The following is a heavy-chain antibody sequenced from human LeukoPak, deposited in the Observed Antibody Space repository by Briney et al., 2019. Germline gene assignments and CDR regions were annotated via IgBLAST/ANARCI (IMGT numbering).Heavy chain of an antibody. CDR2: IYTSGST. J-gene: IGHJ6*03. Sequence: SETLPLTCTVSGGSISSGSYYWSWIRQPAGKGLEWIGRIYTSGSTNYNPSLKSRVTMSVDTSKNQFSLKLSSVTAADTAVYYCARVSYYYGSGSRNYYYYMDVWGKGTTVTISS. V-gene: IGHV4-61*02. D-gene: IGHD3-10*01. CDR1: GGSISSGSYY. CDR3: ARVSYYYGSGSRNYYYYMDV.